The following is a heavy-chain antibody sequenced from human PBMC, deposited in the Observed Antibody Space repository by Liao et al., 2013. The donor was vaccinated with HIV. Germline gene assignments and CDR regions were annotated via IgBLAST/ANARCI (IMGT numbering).Heavy chain of an antibody. J-gene: IGHJ4*02. CDR3: ARGVPANF. V-gene: IGHV4-4*07. D-gene: IGHD6-6*01. CDR1: GGPIRNYY. Sequence: QVHLQESGPGLVKPSETLSLTCSVSGGPIRNYYWTWIRQSAGKGLEWVGRRSTSGGSNYHSSLKSRVTMSIDTSKSQVSLTLRSVTAADSAVYFCARGVPANFWGRGALVTVSS. CDR2: RSTSGGS.